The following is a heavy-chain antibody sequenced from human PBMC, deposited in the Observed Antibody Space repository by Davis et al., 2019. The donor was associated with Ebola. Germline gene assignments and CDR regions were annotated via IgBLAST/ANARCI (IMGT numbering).Heavy chain of an antibody. Sequence: GESLKISCAASGFTVSSNYMSWVRQAPGKGLEWVANIKQDGSEKYYVDSVKGRFTISRDNAKNSLYLQMNSLRDEDTAVYYCARALGYCSGGSCYDDAFDIWGQGTMVTVSS. CDR3: ARALGYCSGGSCYDDAFDI. CDR1: GFTVSSNY. V-gene: IGHV3-7*01. J-gene: IGHJ3*02. D-gene: IGHD2-15*01. CDR2: IKQDGSEK.